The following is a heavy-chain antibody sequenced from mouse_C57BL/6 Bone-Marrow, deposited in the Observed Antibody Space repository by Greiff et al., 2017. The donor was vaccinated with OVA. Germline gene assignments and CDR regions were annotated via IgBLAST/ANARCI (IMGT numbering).Heavy chain of an antibody. CDR2: IYPRSGNT. J-gene: IGHJ4*01. CDR1: GYTFTSYG. V-gene: IGHV1-81*01. CDR3: ARTGYPYYAMDY. Sequence: VQLQESGAELARPGASVKLSCKASGYTFTSYGISWVKQRTGPGLEWIGEIYPRSGNTYYNEKFKGKATLTADKSSSTAYMELRSLTSEDSAVYFCARTGYPYYAMDYWGQGTSVTVSS.